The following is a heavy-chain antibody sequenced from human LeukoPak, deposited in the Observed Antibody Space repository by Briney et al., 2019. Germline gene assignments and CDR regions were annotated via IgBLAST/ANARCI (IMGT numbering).Heavy chain of an antibody. D-gene: IGHD2-15*01. Sequence: ASVKVSCKASGYTFTSYGISWVRQAPGQGPEWNGGISAYNGNTKYAQKVLGRVTMTTDTSTSTAYMELRSLRSDDTAVYYCARGGLVVVVAATPSTTPGLLHWLDPWGQGTLVSVSS. J-gene: IGHJ5*02. CDR2: ISAYNGNT. CDR1: GYTFTSYG. CDR3: ARGGLVVVVAATPSTTPGLLHWLDP. V-gene: IGHV1-18*01.